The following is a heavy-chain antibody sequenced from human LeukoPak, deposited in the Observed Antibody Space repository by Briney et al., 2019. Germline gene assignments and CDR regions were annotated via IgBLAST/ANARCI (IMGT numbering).Heavy chain of an antibody. J-gene: IGHJ6*02. CDR1: GGSISSYY. D-gene: IGHD3-10*01. CDR3: ASSPVFVYGMDV. Sequence: PSETLSLTCTVSGGSISSYYWSWIRQPPGKGLEWIGYIYYSGSTNYNPSLKSRVTISVDTSKNQFSLKLSSVTAADTVVYYCASSPVFVYGMDVWGQGTTVTVSS. CDR2: IYYSGST. V-gene: IGHV4-59*01.